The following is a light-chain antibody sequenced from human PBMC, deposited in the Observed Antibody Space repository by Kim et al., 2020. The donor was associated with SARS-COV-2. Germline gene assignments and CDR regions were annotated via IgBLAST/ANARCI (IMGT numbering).Light chain of an antibody. CDR3: AAWDGSLNGVV. J-gene: IGLJ3*02. CDR1: ISNIGNHH. CDR2: CDD. Sequence: QRVTISSSGSISNIGNHHVSWYQQLPGKAPKLLIYCDDLLPSGVSDRFSGFKSGTSASLAISGLQSEDEADYYCAAWDGSLNGVVFGGGTQLTVL. V-gene: IGLV1-36*01.